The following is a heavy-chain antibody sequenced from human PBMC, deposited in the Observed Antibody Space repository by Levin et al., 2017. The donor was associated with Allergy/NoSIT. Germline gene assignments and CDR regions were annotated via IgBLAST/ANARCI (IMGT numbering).Heavy chain of an antibody. J-gene: IGHJ6*02. D-gene: IGHD3-16*01. CDR2: IVWDDDK. CDR3: PRNPYLGHSYGYYYGLDV. V-gene: IGHV2-70*11. CDR1: GFSLSTSGMC. Sequence: SGPTLVKPTQTLTLTCTFSGFSLSTSGMCVNWIRQPPGKALEWLARIVWDDDKYYSTSLKTRLTIPKDTFKNQVVLTVTNVDPVDTATYYCPRNPYLGHSYGYYYGLDVWGQGTTVTVSS.